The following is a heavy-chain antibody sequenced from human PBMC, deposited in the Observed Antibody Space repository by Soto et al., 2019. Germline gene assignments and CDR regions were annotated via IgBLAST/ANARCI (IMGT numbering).Heavy chain of an antibody. CDR1: GFTFSDYA. CDR3: ARDPNGDYVGAFDG. J-gene: IGHJ3*01. CDR2: IRGSGVGT. V-gene: IGHV3-23*01. D-gene: IGHD4-17*01. Sequence: EVQLLESGEPGGSLRVSCVAPGFTFSDYAMTWVRQAPGKGLEWVSSIRGSGVGTTYADSVRGRFTILRDNSKNTLYLQMNSLRAEDTAVYYCARDPNGDYVGAFDGWGQGTMVTVSS.